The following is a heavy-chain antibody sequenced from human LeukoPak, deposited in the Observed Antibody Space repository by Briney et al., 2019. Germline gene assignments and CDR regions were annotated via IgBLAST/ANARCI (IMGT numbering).Heavy chain of an antibody. CDR1: GGSISSSSYY. CDR3: ASNANWGSRGYYYYMDV. Sequence: PSETLSLTCTVSGGSISSSSYYWGWIRQPPGKGLEGIGRIDYSGSTYYNPSLKSRVTISVDTSKNQLSLKLRSVTAADTAVYYCASNANWGSRGYYYYMDVWGKGTTVTVSS. CDR2: IDYSGST. D-gene: IGHD7-27*01. V-gene: IGHV4-39*01. J-gene: IGHJ6*03.